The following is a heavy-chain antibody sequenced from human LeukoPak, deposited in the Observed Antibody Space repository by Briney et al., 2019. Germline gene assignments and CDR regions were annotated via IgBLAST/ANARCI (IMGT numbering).Heavy chain of an antibody. CDR2: ISYDGSHR. CDR3: ARAPVHYSYYYMDV. Sequence: GGSLRLSCAASGFTFRSYGMHWVRQAPGKGLEWVAVISYDGSHRYYADSVKGRFTTSRDDSKNTLYLQMDSLRPEDTAVYFCARAPVHYSYYYMDVWGKGTTVTVSS. V-gene: IGHV3-30*04. D-gene: IGHD6-6*01. J-gene: IGHJ6*03. CDR1: GFTFRSYG.